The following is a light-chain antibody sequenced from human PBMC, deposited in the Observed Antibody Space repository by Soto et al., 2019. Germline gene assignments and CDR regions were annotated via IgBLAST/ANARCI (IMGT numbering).Light chain of an antibody. Sequence: LLTQSPGTLSLPPGARATLFCRAGQSISSSDLAWYQQKPDQAPRLLIYGASNRATGIPDRFSGSGSGTDFTLTISSLEPEDVAVYYCQHYRNSPLTFGGGTKVDVK. CDR3: QHYRNSPLT. CDR2: GAS. V-gene: IGKV3-20*01. J-gene: IGKJ4*02. CDR1: QSISSSD.